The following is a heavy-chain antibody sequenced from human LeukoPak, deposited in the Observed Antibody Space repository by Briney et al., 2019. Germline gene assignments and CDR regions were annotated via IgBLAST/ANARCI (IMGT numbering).Heavy chain of an antibody. CDR3: ARGSSGWYGVYY. D-gene: IGHD6-19*01. Sequence: ASVKVSCKASGYTFTGYYMHWVRQAPGQGLEWMGWNNPNSGGTNYAQKVQGRVTMTRDTSISTAYMELSRLRSDDTAVYYCARGSSGWYGVYYWGQGTLVTVSS. CDR2: NNPNSGGT. V-gene: IGHV1-2*02. J-gene: IGHJ4*02. CDR1: GYTFTGYY.